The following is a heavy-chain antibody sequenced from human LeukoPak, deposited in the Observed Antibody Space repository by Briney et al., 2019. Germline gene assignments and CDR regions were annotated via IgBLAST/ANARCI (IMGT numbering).Heavy chain of an antibody. J-gene: IGHJ4*02. CDR3: ARHGFYDSSGYYGY. CDR2: IYYSGST. V-gene: IGHV4-59*08. CDR1: GGSISSYY. Sequence: SETLSLTCTVSGGSISSYYWSWIRQPPGKGLEWIGYIYYSGSTNYNPSLKSRVTISVDTSKNQFSLKLSSVTAADTAVYYCARHGFYDSSGYYGYWGQGTLVTVSS. D-gene: IGHD3-22*01.